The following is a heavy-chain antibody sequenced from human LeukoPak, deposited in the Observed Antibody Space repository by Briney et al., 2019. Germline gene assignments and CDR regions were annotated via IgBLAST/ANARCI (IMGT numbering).Heavy chain of an antibody. CDR3: AKGVYDTSGHYYYYFDY. CDR2: VSSSSSTI. CDR1: GVFFSSCG. J-gene: IGHJ4*02. Sequence: GGSLRLSCAASGVFFSSCGMCWVRRAPGGGGEGGSYVSSSSSTIYYAESVKGRFTISRDNAKNTLFLQMNSVRAEDTAVYYCAKGVYDTSGHYYYYFDYWGQGTLVTVS. V-gene: IGHV3-48*01. D-gene: IGHD3-22*01.